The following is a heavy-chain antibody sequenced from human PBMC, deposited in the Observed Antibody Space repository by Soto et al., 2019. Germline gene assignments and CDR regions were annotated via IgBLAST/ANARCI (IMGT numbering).Heavy chain of an antibody. CDR1: GYTFTGYY. CDR2: INSDSGVT. Sequence: ASVKVSCKASGYTFTGYYIHWVRQAPGQGLEWMGWINSDSGVTKYPQKFQGRVTMTRDISISTAYMDLGRLTSDDTVVYYCARXEETAMQYYYYYYGMDVWGQGTTVTVSS. V-gene: IGHV1-2*02. CDR3: ARXEETAMQYYYYYYGMDV. J-gene: IGHJ6*02. D-gene: IGHD5-18*01.